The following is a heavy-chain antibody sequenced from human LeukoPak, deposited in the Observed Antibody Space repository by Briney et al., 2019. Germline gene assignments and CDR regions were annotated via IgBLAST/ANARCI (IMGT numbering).Heavy chain of an antibody. D-gene: IGHD4-11*01. CDR3: ARGGVTTYYYYYMDV. Sequence: GASVKLSCKASGYTFASYGITWVRQAPGQGLEWMGWISAYNGNTNYAQKLQGRVTMTTDTSTSTAYMELRSLRSDDTAVYYCARGGVTTYYYYYMDVWGKGTTVTVSS. J-gene: IGHJ6*03. V-gene: IGHV1-18*01. CDR1: GYTFASYG. CDR2: ISAYNGNT.